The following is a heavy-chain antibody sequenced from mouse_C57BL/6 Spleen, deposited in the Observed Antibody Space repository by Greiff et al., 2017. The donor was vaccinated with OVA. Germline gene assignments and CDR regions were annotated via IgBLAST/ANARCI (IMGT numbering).Heavy chain of an antibody. CDR1: GYAFSSYW. CDR3: ARGGYGAMDY. J-gene: IGHJ4*01. Sequence: VMLVESGAELVKPGASVKISCKASGYAFSSYWMNWVKQRPGKGLEWIGQIYPGDGDTNYNGKFKGKATLTADKSSSTAYMQLSSLTSEDSAVYFCARGGYGAMDYWGQGTSVTVSS. D-gene: IGHD3-1*01. V-gene: IGHV1-80*01. CDR2: IYPGDGDT.